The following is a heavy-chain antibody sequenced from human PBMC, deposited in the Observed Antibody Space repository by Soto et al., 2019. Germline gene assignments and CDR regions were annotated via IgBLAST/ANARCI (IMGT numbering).Heavy chain of an antibody. CDR1: GGSISSGGYY. J-gene: IGHJ6*02. CDR2: IYYSGST. CDR3: ASSGVAQLGGMDV. Sequence: ASETLSLTCTVSGGSISSGGYYWSWIRQHPGKGLEWIGYIYYSGSTYYNPSLKSRVTISVDKSKNQFSLKLSSVTAADTAVYYCASSGVAQLGGMDVWGQGTSVTVSS. V-gene: IGHV4-31*03. D-gene: IGHD3-10*01.